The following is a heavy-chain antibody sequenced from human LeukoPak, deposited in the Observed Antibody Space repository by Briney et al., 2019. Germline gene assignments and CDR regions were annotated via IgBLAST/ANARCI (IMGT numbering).Heavy chain of an antibody. V-gene: IGHV3-30*02. CDR2: IHYDGDNYK. CDR1: GFTFSNYG. CDR3: AKGWELITGLFDY. D-gene: IGHD1-26*01. J-gene: IGHJ4*02. Sequence: PGGSLRLSCAASGFTFSNYGMHWVRQAPGKGLEWVTFIHYDGDNYKGYADSVKGRFTVSRDSSKNTLYLQMDSLRADDTAVYYCAKGWELITGLFDYWGQGTLVTVSS.